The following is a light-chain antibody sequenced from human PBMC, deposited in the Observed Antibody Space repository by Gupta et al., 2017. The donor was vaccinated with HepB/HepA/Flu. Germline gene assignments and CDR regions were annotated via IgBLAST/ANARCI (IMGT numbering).Light chain of an antibody. V-gene: IGLV1-47*01. J-gene: IGLJ3*02. CDR1: SSNIGSNY. Sequence: SVLTQPPAPSGTPGQRVTISCSASSSNIGSNYVYWYQQLPGTAPKLLMYRNNQRPSGVPARFSGSKSGTSASLAISGLRAEDEADYYCAAWDDSRSGWVFGGGTKLTVL. CDR3: AAWDDSRSGWV. CDR2: RNN.